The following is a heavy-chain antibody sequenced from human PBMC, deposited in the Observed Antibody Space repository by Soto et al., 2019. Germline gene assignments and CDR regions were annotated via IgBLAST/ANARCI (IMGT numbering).Heavy chain of an antibody. J-gene: IGHJ6*03. V-gene: IGHV4-39*01. CDR2: IYYSGST. Sequence: SETLSLTCTVSGGSISSSSYYWGWIRQPPGKGLQWIGSIYYSGSTYYNPSLKSRVTISVDTSKNQFSLKLSSVTAADTAVHYCARHVMGQNGAVAGICGYYYYMDVWGKGTTVTVSS. D-gene: IGHD6-19*01. CDR3: ARHVMGQNGAVAGICGYYYYMDV. CDR1: GGSISSSSYY.